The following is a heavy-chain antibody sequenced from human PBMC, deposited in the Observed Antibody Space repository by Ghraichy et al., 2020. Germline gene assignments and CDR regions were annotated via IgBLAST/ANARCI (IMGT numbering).Heavy chain of an antibody. CDR2: IYSGGST. V-gene: IGHV3-66*01. J-gene: IGHJ5*02. D-gene: IGHD5-24*01. CDR1: GFNVSSNY. Sequence: GGSLRLSCAASGFNVSSNYMSWVRQAPGKGLEWVSAIYSGGSTYYADSVKDRFTISRDNSKNTVYLQMNSLRAEDTAVYYCARDKMGNNWFDPWGQGTLVTVSS. CDR3: ARDKMGNNWFDP.